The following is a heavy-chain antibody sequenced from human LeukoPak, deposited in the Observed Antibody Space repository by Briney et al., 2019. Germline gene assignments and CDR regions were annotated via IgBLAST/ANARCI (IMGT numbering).Heavy chain of an antibody. D-gene: IGHD5-12*01. CDR3: AKDGVATGLTYFDY. CDR2: IIGSGVNT. J-gene: IGHJ4*02. CDR1: GFTVSSNY. V-gene: IGHV3-23*01. Sequence: GGSLRLSCEASGFTVSSNYMSWVRQAPGKGLEWVSTIIGSGVNTHYADSVKGRFTISRDNSQNTLYLQMNSLRAEDTAVYYCAKDGVATGLTYFDYWGQGTLVTVSS.